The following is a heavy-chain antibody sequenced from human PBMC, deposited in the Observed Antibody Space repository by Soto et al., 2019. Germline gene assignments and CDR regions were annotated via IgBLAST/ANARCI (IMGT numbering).Heavy chain of an antibody. Sequence: SETLSLTCAVYGGSFSGYYWSWIRQPPGKGLEWIGEINHSGSTNYNPSLKSRVTISVDTSKNQFSLKLSSVTAADTAVYYCARVNLQYVDYWGQGTLVTVSS. CDR2: INHSGST. CDR1: GGSFSGYY. V-gene: IGHV4-34*01. CDR3: ARVNLQYVDY. J-gene: IGHJ4*02. D-gene: IGHD4-4*01.